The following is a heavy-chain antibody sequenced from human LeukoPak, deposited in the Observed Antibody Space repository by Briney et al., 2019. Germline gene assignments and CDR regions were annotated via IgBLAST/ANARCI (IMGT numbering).Heavy chain of an antibody. Sequence: GGSLRLSCAASGFTFGSYGMTWVRQAPGKGLEWVSGVSPSGDITYYADSVKGRFTISRDNSKNTLYLQMNSLRAEDTAVYYCARVTYGSGTYGAFDYWGQGTLVTVSS. J-gene: IGHJ4*02. V-gene: IGHV3-23*01. D-gene: IGHD3-10*01. CDR1: GFTFGSYG. CDR2: VSPSGDIT. CDR3: ARVTYGSGTYGAFDY.